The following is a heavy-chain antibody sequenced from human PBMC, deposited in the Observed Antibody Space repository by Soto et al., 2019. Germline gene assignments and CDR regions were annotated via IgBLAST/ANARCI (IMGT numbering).Heavy chain of an antibody. Sequence: QVQLVESGGGVVQPGRSLRLSCAASGFTFSSYGMHWVRQAPGKGLEWVAVIWYDGSNKYYADSVKGRFTISRDNSKNTLYLQMNSLRAEATAVYYCARDRYGDYADYWGKGTLVTVSS. V-gene: IGHV3-33*01. CDR1: GFTFSSYG. CDR2: IWYDGSNK. D-gene: IGHD4-17*01. CDR3: ARDRYGDYADY. J-gene: IGHJ4*02.